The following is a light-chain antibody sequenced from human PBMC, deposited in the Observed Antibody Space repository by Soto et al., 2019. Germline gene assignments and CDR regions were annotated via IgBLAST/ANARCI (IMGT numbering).Light chain of an antibody. CDR1: HDITSY. CDR3: QHCNYIPI. CDR2: DAS. J-gene: IGKJ3*01. Sequence: DIQMTQSPSSLSASVGDRLTITCQASHDITSYLIWYQHKPGKAPKLLIYDASILEAGVPPRFSESGSGTDFTRTISGLQPEDVATYYWQHCNYIPIFGPGTTVD. V-gene: IGKV1-33*01.